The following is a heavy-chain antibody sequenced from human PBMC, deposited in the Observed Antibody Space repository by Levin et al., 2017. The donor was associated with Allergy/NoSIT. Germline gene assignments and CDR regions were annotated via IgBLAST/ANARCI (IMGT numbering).Heavy chain of an antibody. D-gene: IGHD2-8*01. CDR2: IIPIFGTA. CDR1: GGTFSSYA. Sequence: KISCKASGGTFSSYAISWVRQAPGQGLEWMGGIIPIFGTANYAQKFQGRVTITADKSTSTAYMELSSLRSEDTAVYYCARDGNEFVGVYYYGMDVWGQGTTVTVSS. CDR3: ARDGNEFVGVYYYGMDV. V-gene: IGHV1-69*06. J-gene: IGHJ6*02.